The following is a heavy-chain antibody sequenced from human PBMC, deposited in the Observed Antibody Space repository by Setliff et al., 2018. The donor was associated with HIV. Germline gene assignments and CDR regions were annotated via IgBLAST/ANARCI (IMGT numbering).Heavy chain of an antibody. CDR2: VSPYNGDT. CDR1: GYTFTNYG. V-gene: IGHV1-18*01. CDR3: ARDASPDGDPAVDAFDI. D-gene: IGHD4-17*01. Sequence: ASVKVSCKASGYTFTNYGISWVRQAPGQGLEWMGRVSPYNGDTNYAQKLQGRVTMTTDSFTNTAHMELRSLKSDDTAVYYYARDASPDGDPAVDAFDIWGQGTMVTV. J-gene: IGHJ3*02.